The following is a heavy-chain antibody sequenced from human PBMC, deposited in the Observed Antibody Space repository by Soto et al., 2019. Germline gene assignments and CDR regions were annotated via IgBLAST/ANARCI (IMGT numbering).Heavy chain of an antibody. J-gene: IGHJ5*02. CDR3: ATEGGGGRTVHHHCFDP. CDR2: FDPEDGET. CDR1: GYTLTELS. V-gene: IGHV1-24*01. Sequence: SVKVTCKVSGYTLTELSMRWVRQAPGKGLEWMGGFDPEDGETIYAQKFQGRFTMAENTSTDTAYMELSSLRSEDTPVYYCATEGGGGRTVHHHCFDPWGQGTLVTVSS. D-gene: IGHD3-10*01.